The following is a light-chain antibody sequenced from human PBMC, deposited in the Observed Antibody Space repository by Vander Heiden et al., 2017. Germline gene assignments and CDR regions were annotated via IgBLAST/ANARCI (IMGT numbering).Light chain of an antibody. V-gene: IGKV4-1*01. CDR3: QQYYSTPLA. Sequence: DIVMTQSPDSLAVSLGERATINCKPSQSVLYSSNNKNYLAWYQQKPGQPPKLLIYWASTRESGVPDRFSGSGSGTDFTLTISSLQAEDVAVYYCQQYYSTPLAFGQGTKLEIK. CDR2: WAS. CDR1: QSVLYSSNNKNY. J-gene: IGKJ2*01.